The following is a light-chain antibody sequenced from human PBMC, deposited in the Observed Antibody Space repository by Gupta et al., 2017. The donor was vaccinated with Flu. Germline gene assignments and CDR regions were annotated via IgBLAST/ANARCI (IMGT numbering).Light chain of an antibody. CDR3: AAWDDSLSGRV. J-gene: IGLJ3*02. CDR1: SSNIGSNY. V-gene: IGLV1-47*02. CDR2: SNN. Sequence: QTVLTQPPSASGAPGPRVTITCSGSSSNIGSNYVYWYQQLPGTAPKLLIYSNNQRPSGVPERFSGSKYGTSASLASSGLRAEDEADYYCAAWDDSLSGRVFGGGTKLTVL.